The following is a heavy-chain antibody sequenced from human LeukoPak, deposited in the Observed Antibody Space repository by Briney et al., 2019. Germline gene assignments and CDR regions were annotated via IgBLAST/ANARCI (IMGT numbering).Heavy chain of an antibody. D-gene: IGHD2-15*01. CDR3: ATEVDRFFGY. CDR1: GFSYSGLW. Sequence: SGGPLRLSCAASGFSYSGLWMIWVRHAPGKTREWVDNINQELTETHYVASVRGRFPIPRANATKSLSLQINRLGVEFLAVYYCATEVDRFFGYWGQETLVSVSS. J-gene: IGHJ4*02. CDR2: INQELTET. V-gene: IGHV3-7*01.